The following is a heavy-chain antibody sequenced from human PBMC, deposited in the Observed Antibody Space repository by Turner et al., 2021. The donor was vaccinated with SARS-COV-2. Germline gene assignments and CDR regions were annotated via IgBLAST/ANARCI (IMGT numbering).Heavy chain of an antibody. CDR1: GFTVSSYD. J-gene: IGHJ4*02. D-gene: IGHD4-17*01. V-gene: IGHV3-30*01. Sequence: QLVESGGGAGLPRGSLRPACAAAGFTVSSYDMHWVRQAPGKGLEKVAVMTFDESIKNYADSVKGRFNISRDNSKNKLYLKMNSLRAEDTAVYYCAGGVAVYGEHRPLDYWGQGTLVTVSS. CDR3: AGGVAVYGEHRPLDY. CDR2: MTFDESIK.